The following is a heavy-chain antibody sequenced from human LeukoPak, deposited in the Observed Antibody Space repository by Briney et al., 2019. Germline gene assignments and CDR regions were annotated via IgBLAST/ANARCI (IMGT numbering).Heavy chain of an antibody. D-gene: IGHD1-26*01. CDR1: GYTFTSYG. V-gene: IGHV1-18*01. J-gene: IGHJ4*02. CDR2: IKGYNGDT. CDR3: AREGGIVGALDY. Sequence: ASVKVSCKASGYTFTSYGITWVRQAPGQGLEWMGWIKGYNGDTNYAQKLQGRVTMTTDTSKTTAYMELRSLRSDDTAVYYSAREGGIVGALDYWGQGTLVTVSS.